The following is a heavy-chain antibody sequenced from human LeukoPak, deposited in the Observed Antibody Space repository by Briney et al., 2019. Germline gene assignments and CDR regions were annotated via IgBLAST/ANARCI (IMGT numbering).Heavy chain of an antibody. J-gene: IGHJ4*02. CDR2: IYYSGST. CDR1: GGSISSYY. CDR3: ASQIGGYPRD. V-gene: IGHV4-59*12. Sequence: SETLSLTCTVSGGSISSYYWSWIRQPPGKGLEWIGSIYYSGSTYYNPSLKSRVTISVDTSKNQFSLKLSSVTAADTAVYYCASQIGGYPRDWGQGTLVTVSS. D-gene: IGHD5-12*01.